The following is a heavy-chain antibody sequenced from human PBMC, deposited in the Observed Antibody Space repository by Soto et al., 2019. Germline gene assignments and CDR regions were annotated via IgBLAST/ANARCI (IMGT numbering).Heavy chain of an antibody. J-gene: IGHJ5*02. CDR3: AKDAQTALDP. Sequence: GGSQSLSGAASGFALRSYAMHWVRQAPGKGMEWVAVIWYDASNTYYADSVKGRFTISRDNSKSTLYLQMDSLRAEDTAVYYCAKDAQTALDPWGQGTLVTVSS. CDR1: GFALRSYA. D-gene: IGHD5-18*01. V-gene: IGHV3-33*06. CDR2: IWYDASNT.